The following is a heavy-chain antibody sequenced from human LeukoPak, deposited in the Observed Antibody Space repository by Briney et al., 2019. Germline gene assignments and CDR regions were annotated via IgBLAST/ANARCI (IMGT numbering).Heavy chain of an antibody. CDR1: GFTFTDYW. Sequence: PGGSLRLSCAVSGFTFTDYWMNWVRQAPGKGLEWVASIRQDGSEKTYVDSVKGRFTTSRDNTKNSLSLQVNSLRVEDTAVYYCARDGTAAGLYFDLWGQGTLVTVSS. J-gene: IGHJ4*01. CDR3: ARDGTAAGLYFDL. CDR2: IRQDGSEK. D-gene: IGHD6-13*01. V-gene: IGHV3-7*01.